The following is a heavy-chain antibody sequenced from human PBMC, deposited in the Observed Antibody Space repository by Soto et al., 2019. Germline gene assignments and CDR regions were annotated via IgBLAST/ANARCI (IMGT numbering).Heavy chain of an antibody. CDR1: GFTFTSSA. V-gene: IGHV1-58*01. CDR2: IVVGSGNT. D-gene: IGHD3-22*01. Sequence: SVKVSCKASGFTFTSSAVQWVRQARGQRLEWIGWIVVGSGNTNYAQKFQERVTITRDMSTSTAYMELSSLRSEDTAVYYCAAGAGNYYDSSGYFRDYWGQGTLVTVSS. J-gene: IGHJ4*02. CDR3: AAGAGNYYDSSGYFRDY.